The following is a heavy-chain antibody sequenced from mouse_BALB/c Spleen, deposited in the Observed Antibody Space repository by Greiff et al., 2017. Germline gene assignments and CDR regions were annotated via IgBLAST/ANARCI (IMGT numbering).Heavy chain of an antibody. J-gene: IGHJ3*01. CDR3: LYYDYDGFAY. Sequence: VQLQQSGAELVKPGASVKLSCKASGYTFTSYYMYWVKQRPGQGLEWIGGINPSNGGTNFNEKFKSKATLTVDKSSSTAYMQLSSLTSEDSAVYYCLYYDYDGFAYWGQGTLVTVSA. CDR2: INPSNGGT. D-gene: IGHD2-4*01. V-gene: IGHV1S81*02. CDR1: GYTFTSYY.